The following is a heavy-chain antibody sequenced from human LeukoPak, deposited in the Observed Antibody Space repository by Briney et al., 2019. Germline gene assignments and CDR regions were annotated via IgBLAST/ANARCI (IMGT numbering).Heavy chain of an antibody. CDR1: GYTFYENY. V-gene: IGHV1-2*02. J-gene: IGHJ3*01. D-gene: IGHD3-22*01. CDR2: INPKSGAT. CDR3: ARAGDDSTGHYESFHF. Sequence: EASVKVSCQASGYTFYENYIHWVRQAPGQGPEWMGWINPKSGATDAAQRFQGRLTMTRDTSIGTAYMDLSGLRLDDTGIYYCARAGDDSTGHYESFHFWGQGTMVTVSS.